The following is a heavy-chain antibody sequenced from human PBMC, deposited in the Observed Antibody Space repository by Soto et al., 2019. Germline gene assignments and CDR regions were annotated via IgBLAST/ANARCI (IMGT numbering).Heavy chain of an antibody. CDR1: GFTFSSYA. D-gene: IGHD3-22*01. V-gene: IGHV3-23*01. Sequence: PGGSLRLSCAASGFTFSSYAMTWVRQAPGEGLEWVSGISSSGGSTYYADSVKGRFTISRDNSKNTLYLQMYSLRAEDTAVYYCAKVDYYDSSGYPDYWGQGTLVTVSS. CDR3: AKVDYYDSSGYPDY. CDR2: ISSSGGST. J-gene: IGHJ4*02.